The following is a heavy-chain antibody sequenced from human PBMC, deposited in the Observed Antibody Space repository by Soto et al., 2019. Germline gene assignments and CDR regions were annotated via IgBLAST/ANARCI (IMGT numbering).Heavy chain of an antibody. D-gene: IGHD1-20*01. J-gene: IGHJ3*02. Sequence: QVQLVQSGAEVKKPGASVKVSCKASGYTFTNYGISWVRQAPGQGLEWMGWISAYNGNTDYVQKLQGRVTMTTDTSTSTAYMELRMIRSDDTAVYYCARPITSPDHLDIWGQGTMVTVSS. CDR3: ARPITSPDHLDI. CDR2: ISAYNGNT. V-gene: IGHV1-18*01. CDR1: GYTFTNYG.